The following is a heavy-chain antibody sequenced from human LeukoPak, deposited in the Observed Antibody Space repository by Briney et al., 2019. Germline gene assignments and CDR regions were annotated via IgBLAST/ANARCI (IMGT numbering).Heavy chain of an antibody. V-gene: IGHV3-48*03. Sequence: PGGSLRLSCAASGFTFSSYEMNWVRQAPGKGLEWLSYISSSGSTTYYADSVKGRFTISRDNAKNSLYLQMNSLRAEDTAVYYCARDELSDYDILTVFDYWGQGTLVTVSS. J-gene: IGHJ4*02. D-gene: IGHD3-9*01. CDR2: ISSSGSTT. CDR1: GFTFSSYE. CDR3: ARDELSDYDILTVFDY.